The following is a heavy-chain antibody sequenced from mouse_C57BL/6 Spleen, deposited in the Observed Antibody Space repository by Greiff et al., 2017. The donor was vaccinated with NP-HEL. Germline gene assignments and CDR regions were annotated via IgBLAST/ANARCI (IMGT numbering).Heavy chain of an antibody. V-gene: IGHV10-3*01. J-gene: IGHJ4*01. D-gene: IGHD2-5*01. CDR1: GFTFNTYA. CDR2: IRSKSSNYAT. Sequence: EVQLVESGGGLVQPKGSLKLSCAASGFTFNTYAMHWVRQAPGKGLEWVARIRSKSSNYATYYADSVKDRFTISRDDSQSMLYLQMNNLKTEDTAMYYCVRDGGYSSYGDYAMDYWGQGTSVTVSS. CDR3: VRDGGYSSYGDYAMDY.